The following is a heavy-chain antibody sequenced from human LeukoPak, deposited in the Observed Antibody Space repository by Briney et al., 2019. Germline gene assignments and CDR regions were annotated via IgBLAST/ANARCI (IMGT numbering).Heavy chain of an antibody. J-gene: IGHJ3*02. CDR2: VFPIFGTA. CDR1: GGTFSSYA. D-gene: IGHD2-2*02. V-gene: IGHV1-69*05. CDR3: ATFYCSSTSCYTPGAFDI. Sequence: SVKVSCKAAGGTFSSYAISLVRQAPGQGLEWMGGVFPIFGTANYAQKFQGRVTITTDESTSTAYMELSSLRSEDTAVYYCATFYCSSTSCYTPGAFDIWGQGTMVTVSS.